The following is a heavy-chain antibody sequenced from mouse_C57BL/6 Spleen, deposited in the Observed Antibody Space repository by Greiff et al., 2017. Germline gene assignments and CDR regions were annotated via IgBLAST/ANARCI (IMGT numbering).Heavy chain of an antibody. J-gene: IGHJ3*01. CDR2: INPSSGYT. CDR1: GYTFTSYW. V-gene: IGHV1-7*01. D-gene: IGHD2-14*01. CDR3: AKYGYDGAFAY. Sequence: VQRVESGAELAKPGASVKLSCKASGYTFTSYWMHWVKQRPGQGLEWIGYINPSSGYTKYNQKFKDKATLTADKSSSTAYLQLSSLTYEDSAVYYCAKYGYDGAFAYWGQGTLVTVSA.